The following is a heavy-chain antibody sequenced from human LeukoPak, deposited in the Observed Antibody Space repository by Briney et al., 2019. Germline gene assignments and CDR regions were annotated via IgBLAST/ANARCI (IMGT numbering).Heavy chain of an antibody. D-gene: IGHD6-13*01. Sequence: PGRSLRLSCAASGFTFDDYAMHWVRQAPGKGLEWVSGISWNSGSIGYADSVKGRFTISRDNAKNSLYLQMNSLRAEDTALYYCAKGTESWYLRYYFDYWGQGTLVTVSS. CDR1: GFTFDDYA. CDR2: ISWNSGSI. CDR3: AKGTESWYLRYYFDY. V-gene: IGHV3-9*01. J-gene: IGHJ4*02.